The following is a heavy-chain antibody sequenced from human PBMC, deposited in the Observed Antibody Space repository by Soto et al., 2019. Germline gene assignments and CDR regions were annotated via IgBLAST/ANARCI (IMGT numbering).Heavy chain of an antibody. CDR1: GGSFSGYY. Sequence: PSETLSLTCAVYGGSFSGYYWSWIRQPPGKGLEWIGSIYYSGSTYYNPSLKSRVTISVDTSKNQFSLKLSSVTAADTAVYYCAIFRATHDKIWFDFWGQGTLVTVSS. CDR3: AIFRATHDKIWFDF. CDR2: IYYSGST. D-gene: IGHD3-9*01. V-gene: IGHV4-34*01. J-gene: IGHJ5*01.